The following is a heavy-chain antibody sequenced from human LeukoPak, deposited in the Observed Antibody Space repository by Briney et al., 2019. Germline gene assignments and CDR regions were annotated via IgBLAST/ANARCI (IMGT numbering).Heavy chain of an antibody. J-gene: IGHJ5*02. CDR2: ISAYNGNT. V-gene: IGHV1-18*01. Sequence: GASVKVSCKASGYTFTTYGFTWMRQAPGQGLEWMGWISAYNGNTNYAQKFQGRVTMTTDTSTSTAYMELRSLRSDDTAVYYCARDRVSMTVAVLTPFDPWGQGTLVTVSS. D-gene: IGHD3-22*01. CDR1: GYTFTTYG. CDR3: ARDRVSMTVAVLTPFDP.